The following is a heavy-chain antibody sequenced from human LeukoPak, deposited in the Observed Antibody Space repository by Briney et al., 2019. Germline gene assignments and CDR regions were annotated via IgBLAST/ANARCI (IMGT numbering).Heavy chain of an antibody. V-gene: IGHV4-59*01. J-gene: IGHJ4*02. D-gene: IGHD3-16*02. CDR3: ARGLGKLSFPFDY. CDR2: ISYSGST. Sequence: SETLSLTCTVSGGSINYYYWSWLRQPPGKGLEWIGYISYSGSTSNNPSLKSRVTISIDTSKNQFSLKLTSVTAADTAVYHCARGLGKLSFPFDYWGQGTLVTVSS. CDR1: GGSINYYY.